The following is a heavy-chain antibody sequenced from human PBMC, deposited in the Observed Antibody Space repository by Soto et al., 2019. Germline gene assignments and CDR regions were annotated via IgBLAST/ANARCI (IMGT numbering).Heavy chain of an antibody. Sequence: ASVKVSCKASGFSFSDYFMHWVRQAPVQGLEWMGIINPSGDSRDYAQKFQGRVTITRDTSTSTVYMDLSSLRVEDTALYYCVRKYPGTRPFDYWGQGTLVTVSS. CDR2: INPSGDSR. D-gene: IGHD2-2*01. CDR3: VRKYPGTRPFDY. J-gene: IGHJ4*01. CDR1: GFSFSDYF. V-gene: IGHV1-46*01.